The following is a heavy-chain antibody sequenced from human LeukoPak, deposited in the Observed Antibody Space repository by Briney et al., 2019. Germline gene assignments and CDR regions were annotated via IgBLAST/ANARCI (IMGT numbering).Heavy chain of an antibody. CDR1: GFTFSSYA. V-gene: IGHV3-23*01. D-gene: IGHD6-13*01. Sequence: GGSLRLSCAASGFTFSSYAMSWVRQAPGKGLEWVSAISGSGGSTYYADSVKGRFTISRDNSKNTLYLQINCLRAEDTAVYYCAKEKVRSSRPSLFDYWGQGTLVTVSS. CDR3: AKEKVRSSRPSLFDY. CDR2: ISGSGGST. J-gene: IGHJ4*02.